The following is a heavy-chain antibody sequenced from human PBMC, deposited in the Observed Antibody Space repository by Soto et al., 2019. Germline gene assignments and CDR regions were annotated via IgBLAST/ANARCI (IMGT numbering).Heavy chain of an antibody. V-gene: IGHV4-31*03. CDR1: GASISSAAYY. Sequence: SETLSLTCTVSGASISSAAYYWSWIRQRPGEGLEWIGFISYSGYTFQNPSLKSRLLLSVATSKNQFSLELSFVTAADTAVYYCARGPTPSWSSYRFSYFDSWGPGSLVTVS. CDR2: ISYSGYT. D-gene: IGHD3-16*02. J-gene: IGHJ4*01. CDR3: ARGPTPSWSSYRFSYFDS.